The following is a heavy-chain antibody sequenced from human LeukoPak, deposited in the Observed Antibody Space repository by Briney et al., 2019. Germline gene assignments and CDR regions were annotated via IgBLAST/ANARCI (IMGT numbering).Heavy chain of an antibody. J-gene: IGHJ4*02. Sequence: GGSLRPSCAASGFTFSSYSMNWVRQAPGKGLEWVSSISSSSSYIYYADSVKGRYTISRDNAKNSLYLQMNSLTAEDTAVYYCAREQLWLLSDYWGQGTLVTVSS. D-gene: IGHD5-18*01. CDR2: ISSSSSYI. V-gene: IGHV3-21*01. CDR3: AREQLWLLSDY. CDR1: GFTFSSYS.